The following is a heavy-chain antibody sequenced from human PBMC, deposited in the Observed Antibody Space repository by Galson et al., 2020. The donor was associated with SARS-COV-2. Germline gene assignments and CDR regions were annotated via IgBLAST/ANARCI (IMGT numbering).Heavy chain of an antibody. CDR2: INPKSGAT. J-gene: IGHJ3*02. Sequence: ASVKVSCKASGYTFTGYHIHWVRQAPGQGLEWMGWINPKSGATNYPQKFLGRVTMTRDTSIITACMELSSLRSDDTAVYYCARDVPGGRGFDAFDIWGQGTLVTVSS. CDR3: ARDVPGGRGFDAFDI. D-gene: IGHD3-16*01. V-gene: IGHV1-2*02. CDR1: GYTFTGYH.